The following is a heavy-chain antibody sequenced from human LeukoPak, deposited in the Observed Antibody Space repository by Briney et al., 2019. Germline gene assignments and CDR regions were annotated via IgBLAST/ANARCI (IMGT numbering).Heavy chain of an antibody. CDR1: GYSFTTYW. CDR2: IYPGDSDT. D-gene: IGHD3-3*01. Sequence: GEPLKISGKGSGYSFTTYWIGWVPQLPGKGLKGMGIIYPGDSDTRYNPSFQGQVTISADKSISTAYLQWSSLKASDTAMYYCARSGVVTFYQYMDVWGTGTTVTVSS. CDR3: ARSGVVTFYQYMDV. J-gene: IGHJ6*03. V-gene: IGHV5-51*01.